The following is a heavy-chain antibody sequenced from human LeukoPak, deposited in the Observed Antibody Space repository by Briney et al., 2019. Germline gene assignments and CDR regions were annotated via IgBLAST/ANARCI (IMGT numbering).Heavy chain of an antibody. Sequence: ASVKVSCKASGYTFAAYYIHWVRQAPGQGLEWMGWVNPNGGGTNYAQKFKDRVTMTRDTSIGTAYMELSSLQSDDTAVYYCAREGVGGAYGMDVWGQGTTVTVSS. V-gene: IGHV1-2*02. CDR1: GYTFAAYY. J-gene: IGHJ6*02. D-gene: IGHD2-21*01. CDR2: VNPNGGGT. CDR3: AREGVGGAYGMDV.